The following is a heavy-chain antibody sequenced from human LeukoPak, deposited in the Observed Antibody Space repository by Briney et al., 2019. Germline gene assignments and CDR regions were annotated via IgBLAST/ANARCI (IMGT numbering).Heavy chain of an antibody. Sequence: GGSLRLSCAASGFTFSSYSMNWVRQAPGKGLEWVSSISSSSSYIYYADSVKGRFTISRDNAKNLLNLQMNSLRVEDTAVYYCARDFIAATGLLEYWGQGALVTVSS. CDR3: ARDFIAATGLLEY. V-gene: IGHV3-21*06. CDR1: GFTFSSYS. D-gene: IGHD6-13*01. CDR2: ISSSSSYI. J-gene: IGHJ4*02.